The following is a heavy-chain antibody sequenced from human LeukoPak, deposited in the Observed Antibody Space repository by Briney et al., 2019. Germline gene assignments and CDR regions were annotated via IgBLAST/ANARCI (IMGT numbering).Heavy chain of an antibody. CDR3: AILRGMATMGAFDI. J-gene: IGHJ3*02. CDR2: IDTAGDT. V-gene: IGHV3-13*01. CDR1: GFTFSDYD. Sequence: PGGSLRLSCAASGFTFSDYDMHWVRQATGKGLEWVSAIDTAGDTYYAGSVKGRFTISREIAKNSLYLQMNNLRAGDTAVYYCAILRGMATMGAFDIWGQGTMVTVSS. D-gene: IGHD5-24*01.